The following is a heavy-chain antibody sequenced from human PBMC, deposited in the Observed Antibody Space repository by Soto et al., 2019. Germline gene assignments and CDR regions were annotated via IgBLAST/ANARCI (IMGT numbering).Heavy chain of an antibody. CDR1: GDTFTGYF. V-gene: IGHV1-2*02. D-gene: IGHD3-10*01. CDR3: ARVIRGAYYNSPLDT. CDR2: INPYSGGA. J-gene: IGHJ5*02. Sequence: QVQLLQSGAEVKKPGASVKVSCKASGDTFTGYFMHWVRQAPGQGLEWMGWINPYSGGADYAQSFQGRVTMTRDTSISTVYMELSRLRFDDTAVYYCARVIRGAYYNSPLDTWGQGTVVTVSS.